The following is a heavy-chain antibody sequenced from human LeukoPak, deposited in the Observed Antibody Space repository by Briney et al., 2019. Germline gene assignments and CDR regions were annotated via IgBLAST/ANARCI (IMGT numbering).Heavy chain of an antibody. CDR1: GGTFSSYA. CDR2: IIPILGIA. J-gene: IGHJ4*02. D-gene: IGHD2-2*02. V-gene: IGHV1-69*04. CDR3: ARVAGGYCSSTSCYNYFDY. Sequence: SVKVSCKASGGTFSSYAISWVRQAPGQGLEWMGRIIPILGIANYAQKFQGRVTITADKSTSTAYMELSSLRSEDTAVYYCARVAGGYCSSTSCYNYFDYWGQGTLVTVSS.